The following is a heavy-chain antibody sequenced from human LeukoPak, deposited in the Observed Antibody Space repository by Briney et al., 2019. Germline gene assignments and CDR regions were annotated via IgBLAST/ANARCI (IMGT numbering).Heavy chain of an antibody. Sequence: ASVKVSCKAFGYTFTNNWMHWVRQAPGQGPEWMGLISPTGGSTAYAQKFQGRVTLTRDMSTSTDYLELSSLRSEDTAVYYCASPGYYYDSSGFPVHYWGQGTLVTVSS. CDR3: ASPGYYYDSSGFPVHY. CDR2: ISPTGGST. CDR1: GYTFTNNW. D-gene: IGHD3-22*01. J-gene: IGHJ4*02. V-gene: IGHV1-46*01.